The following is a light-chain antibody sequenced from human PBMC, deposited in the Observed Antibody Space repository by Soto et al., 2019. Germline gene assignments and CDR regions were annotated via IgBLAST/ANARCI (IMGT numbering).Light chain of an antibody. J-gene: IGKJ2*01. CDR3: QQYNDWPPKHT. V-gene: IGKV3-15*01. CDR1: QSVSSN. Sequence: EIVMTQSPATLSVSPGERATLSCRASQSVSSNLAWYQQKPGQAPRLLIYGASTRATSIPARFSGSGSGTEFTLTINSLQSEDFAVYYCQQYNDWPPKHTFGQGTKLEIK. CDR2: GAS.